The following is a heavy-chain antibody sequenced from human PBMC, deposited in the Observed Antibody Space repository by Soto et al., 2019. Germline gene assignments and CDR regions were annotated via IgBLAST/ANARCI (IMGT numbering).Heavy chain of an antibody. Sequence: EVPLVESGGGLVQPGGSLRLSCAASGFTFSSYSMNWVRQAPGKGLEWVSYISSSSRTIYYADSVKGRFTISRDNAKNSLYLQMNSLRDEDTAVYYCAREGVFWSGYPFDYWGQGTLVTVSS. CDR3: AREGVFWSGYPFDY. CDR2: ISSSSRTI. V-gene: IGHV3-48*02. J-gene: IGHJ4*02. D-gene: IGHD3-3*01. CDR1: GFTFSSYS.